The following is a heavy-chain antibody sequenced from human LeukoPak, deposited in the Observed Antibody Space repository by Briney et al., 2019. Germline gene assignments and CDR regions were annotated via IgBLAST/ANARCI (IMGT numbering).Heavy chain of an antibody. Sequence: PSETLSLTCTVSGYSISSGYYWGWIRQPPGKGLKWIGRIYTSGSTNYNPSLKTRVTMSVDTSKNQFSLKLSSVTAADTAVYYCARGPLTMTRGFDPWGQGTLVTVSS. CDR3: ARGPLTMTRGFDP. CDR2: IYTSGST. D-gene: IGHD4-17*01. CDR1: GYSISSGYY. J-gene: IGHJ5*02. V-gene: IGHV4-38-2*02.